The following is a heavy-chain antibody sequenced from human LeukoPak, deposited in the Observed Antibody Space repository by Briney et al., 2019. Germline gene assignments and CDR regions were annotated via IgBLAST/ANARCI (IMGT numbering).Heavy chain of an antibody. CDR1: GFTFSSYG. J-gene: IGHJ6*02. V-gene: IGHV3-33*01. Sequence: GGSLRLSCAASGFTFSSYGMHWVRQAPGKGLEWVAVIWYDGSNRYYADSVKGRFTISRDNSKNTLYLQMNSLRAEDTAVYYCARAYSGYDFYGMDVWGQGTTVTVSS. D-gene: IGHD5-12*01. CDR3: ARAYSGYDFYGMDV. CDR2: IWYDGSNR.